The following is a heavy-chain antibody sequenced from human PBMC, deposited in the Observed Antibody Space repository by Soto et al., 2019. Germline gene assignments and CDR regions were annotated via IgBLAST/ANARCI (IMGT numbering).Heavy chain of an antibody. CDR2: IYYSGST. D-gene: IGHD6-13*01. V-gene: IGHV4-59*12. Sequence: SETLSLTCTVSGGSISSYYWSWIRQPPGKGLEWIGYIYYSGSTNYNPSLKSRVTISVETSKNQFSLKLSSVTAADTAVYYCARALYSSSWYWFDPWGQGTLVTVSS. CDR1: GGSISSYY. J-gene: IGHJ5*02. CDR3: ARALYSSSWYWFDP.